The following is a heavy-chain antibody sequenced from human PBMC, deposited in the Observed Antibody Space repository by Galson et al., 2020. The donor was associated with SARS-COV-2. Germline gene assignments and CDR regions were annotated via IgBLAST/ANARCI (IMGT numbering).Heavy chain of an antibody. J-gene: IGHJ4*02. CDR3: TGTVVRGYRCDY. CDR2: IKSKTDGGTT. D-gene: IGHD3-10*01. Sequence: GESLKISCAASGFTFSNAWMSWVRQAPGKGLEWVGRIKSKTDGGTTDYAAPVKGRFTISRDDSKNTLYLQMNSLKTEDTAVYYCTGTVVRGYRCDYWGQGTLVTVAS. CDR1: GFTFSNAW. V-gene: IGHV3-15*01.